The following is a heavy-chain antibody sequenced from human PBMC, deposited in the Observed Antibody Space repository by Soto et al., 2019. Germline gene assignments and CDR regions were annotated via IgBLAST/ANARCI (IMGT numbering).Heavy chain of an antibody. V-gene: IGHV4-31*03. CDR2: IYYSGST. Sequence: SETLSLTCTVSGGSISSGGDYWSWIRQHPGKGLEWIGYIYYSGSTYYNPSLKSRVTISVDTSKNQFSLKLSSVTAADTAVYYCARLLWFGELSGYYGMDVWGQGTTVTVSS. CDR3: ARLLWFGELSGYYGMDV. CDR1: GGSISSGGDY. D-gene: IGHD3-10*01. J-gene: IGHJ6*02.